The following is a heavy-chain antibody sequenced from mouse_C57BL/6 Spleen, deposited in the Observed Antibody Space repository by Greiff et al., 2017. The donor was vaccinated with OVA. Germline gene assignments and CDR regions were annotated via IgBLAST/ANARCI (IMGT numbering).Heavy chain of an antibody. CDR1: GYTFTSYW. J-gene: IGHJ4*01. V-gene: IGHV1-5*01. Sequence: EVQLQESGTVLARPGASVKMSCKTSGYTFTSYWMHWVKQRPGQGLEWIGAIYPGNSDPSYNQKFKGKAKLTAVTSASTAYMELSSLTNEDSAVYYCTRYSLYGSSYDYAMDYWGQGTSVTVSS. CDR2: IYPGNSDP. CDR3: TRYSLYGSSYDYAMDY. D-gene: IGHD1-1*01.